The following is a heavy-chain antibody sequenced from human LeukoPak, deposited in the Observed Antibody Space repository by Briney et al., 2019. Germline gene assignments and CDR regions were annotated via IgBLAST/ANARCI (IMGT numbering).Heavy chain of an antibody. Sequence: GGSLRLSCAASGFTFSSYEMNWVRQAPGKGLEWVSYISSSGSTIYYADSVKGPFTISRDNAKDSLYLQMNSLRAEDTAVYYCARERYSSSWCYYYGMDVWGKGTTVTVSS. D-gene: IGHD6-13*01. CDR3: ARERYSSSWCYYYGMDV. J-gene: IGHJ6*04. CDR1: GFTFSSYE. V-gene: IGHV3-48*03. CDR2: ISSSGSTI.